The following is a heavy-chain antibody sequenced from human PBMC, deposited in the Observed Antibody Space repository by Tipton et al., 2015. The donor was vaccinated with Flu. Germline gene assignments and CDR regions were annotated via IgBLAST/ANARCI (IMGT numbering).Heavy chain of an antibody. J-gene: IGHJ4*02. CDR2: ILGGGST. V-gene: IGHV3-53*01. D-gene: IGHD4-17*01. CDR1: GFTVSSNY. Sequence: GSLRLSCVASGFTVSSNYMTWVRQAPGKGLEWVSDILGGGSTYYADSVKGRFTISRDNSKNTVYLQMNNVRADDTAVYYCARGEYGGYQDGGLYFDYWGQGTLVTVSS. CDR3: ARGEYGGYQDGGLYFDY.